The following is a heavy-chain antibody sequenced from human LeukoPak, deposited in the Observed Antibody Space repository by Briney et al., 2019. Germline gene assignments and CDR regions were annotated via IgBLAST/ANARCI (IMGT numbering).Heavy chain of an antibody. CDR1: LYTFTYYY. V-gene: IGHV1-2*02. J-gene: IGHJ4*02. D-gene: IGHD3-16*01. CDR2: IYPNRGGI. Sequence: ASVNVSCMASLYTFTYYYMHWVRQAPGQGGEWMGWIYPNRGGINYTQKLQGRVTISRETSIRTHCIGLSRLRYNDTAVCFTAAGRWGVDYWGQGTLVTVSS. CDR3: AAGRWGVDY.